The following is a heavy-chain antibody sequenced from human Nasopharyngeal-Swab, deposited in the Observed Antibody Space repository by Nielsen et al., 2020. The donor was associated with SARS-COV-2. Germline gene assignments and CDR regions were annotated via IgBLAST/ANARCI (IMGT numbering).Heavy chain of an antibody. Sequence: GGSRRRSCAASGFTFSDYYMSWIRQAPGKGLEWVSYISSSGSTIYYADSVKGRFTISRDNAKNSLYLQMNSLRAEDTAVYYCAREFPAGTRANYWGQGTLVTVSS. V-gene: IGHV3-11*01. CDR1: GFTFSDYY. CDR2: ISSSGSTI. D-gene: IGHD6-13*01. J-gene: IGHJ4*02. CDR3: AREFPAGTRANY.